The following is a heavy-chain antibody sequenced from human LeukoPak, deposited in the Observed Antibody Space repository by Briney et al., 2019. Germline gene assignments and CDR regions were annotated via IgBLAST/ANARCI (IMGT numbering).Heavy chain of an antibody. CDR3: ARLWDSSSSLDY. Sequence: SETLSLTCTVSGGSISSYYWIWIRQPPGKGLGLEWIGYIYYSGGTNYNPSLKSRVTISIDTSKNQVSLKLSSVTAAGTAVYYCARLWDSSSSLDYWGQGTLVTVSS. CDR1: GGSISSYY. CDR2: IYYSGGT. V-gene: IGHV4-59*08. J-gene: IGHJ4*02. D-gene: IGHD6-6*01.